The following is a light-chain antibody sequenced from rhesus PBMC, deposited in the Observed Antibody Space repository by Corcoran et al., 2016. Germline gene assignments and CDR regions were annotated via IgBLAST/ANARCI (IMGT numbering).Light chain of an antibody. CDR2: RAS. J-gene: IGKJ3*01. CDR3: QQHGNSPFT. V-gene: IGKV1-69*01. Sequence: DIQMTQSPSSLSASVGDRVTITCRASQGISNWLAWYHPKPGKAPKLLIYRASNLETGVPSRFSGSGSGTDFTLIISSLQPEDIATYYCQQHGNSPFTFGPGTKLDIK. CDR1: QGISNW.